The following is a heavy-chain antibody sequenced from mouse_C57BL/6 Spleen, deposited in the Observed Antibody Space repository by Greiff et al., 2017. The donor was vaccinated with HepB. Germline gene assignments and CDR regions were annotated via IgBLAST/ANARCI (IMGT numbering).Heavy chain of an antibody. D-gene: IGHD2-5*01. CDR2: IYPGSGST. CDR1: GYTFTSYW. J-gene: IGHJ2*01. Sequence: QVQLKQPGAELVKPGASVKMSCKASGYTFTSYWITWVKQRPGQGLEWIGDIYPGSGSTNYNEKFKSKATLTVDTSSSTAYMQLSSLTSEDSAVYYCAIYSNYFLYFDYWGQGTTLTVSS. V-gene: IGHV1-55*01. CDR3: AIYSNYFLYFDY.